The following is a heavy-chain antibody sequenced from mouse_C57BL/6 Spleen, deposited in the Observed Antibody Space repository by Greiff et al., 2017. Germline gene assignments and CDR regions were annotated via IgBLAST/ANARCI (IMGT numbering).Heavy chain of an antibody. V-gene: IGHV3-6*01. J-gene: IGHJ2*01. CDR2: ISYDGSN. Sequence: EVKLQESGPGLVKPSQSLSLTCSVTGYSITSGYYWNWIRQFPGNKLEWMGYISYDGSNNYNPSLKNRISITRDTSKNQFFLKLNSVTTEDTATYYCARESYGNYEGDYWGQGTTLTVSS. D-gene: IGHD2-1*01. CDR3: ARESYGNYEGDY. CDR1: GYSITSGYY.